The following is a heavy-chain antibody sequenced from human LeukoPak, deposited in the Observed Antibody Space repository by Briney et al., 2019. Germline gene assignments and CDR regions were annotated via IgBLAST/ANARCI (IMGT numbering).Heavy chain of an antibody. V-gene: IGHV3-7*01. Sequence: GGSLRLSCAASGFTFNKYWMSWVRQAPGKGLEWVANIKRDGSEKYYVDSVKGRFTISRDNAENSLYLQMYSLRAEDTAVYYCARGSYSGTCYYFDYWGQGTLVTVSS. CDR2: IKRDGSEK. D-gene: IGHD1-26*01. J-gene: IGHJ4*02. CDR3: ARGSYSGTCYYFDY. CDR1: GFTFNKYW.